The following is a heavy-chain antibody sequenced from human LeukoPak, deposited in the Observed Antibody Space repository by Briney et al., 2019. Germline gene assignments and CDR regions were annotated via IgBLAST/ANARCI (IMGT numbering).Heavy chain of an antibody. D-gene: IGHD6-19*01. CDR2: ISSGGDDI. Sequence: GGSLRLSCAASGFTFSPYSMTWVRQAPGKGLEWVSSISSGGDDIYYSDLVNGRFTISRDSATNSLFLQMSNLRADDTAVYYCATKQWLNSWGQGTRVIVSS. J-gene: IGHJ1*01. CDR1: GFTFSPYS. V-gene: IGHV3-21*01. CDR3: ATKQWLNS.